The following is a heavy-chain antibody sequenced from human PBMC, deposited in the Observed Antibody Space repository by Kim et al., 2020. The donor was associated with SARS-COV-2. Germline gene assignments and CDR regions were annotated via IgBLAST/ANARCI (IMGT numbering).Heavy chain of an antibody. CDR1: GFTFSDYY. J-gene: IGHJ6*02. CDR2: ISSSGSTI. D-gene: IGHD6-13*01. Sequence: GGSLRLSCAASGFTFSDYYMSWIRQAPGKGLEWVSYISSSGSTIYYADSVKGRFTISRDNAKNSLYLQMNSLRAEDTAVYYCARDVAAAGKHLYYYGMDVWGQGTTVTVSS. CDR3: ARDVAAAGKHLYYYGMDV. V-gene: IGHV3-11*01.